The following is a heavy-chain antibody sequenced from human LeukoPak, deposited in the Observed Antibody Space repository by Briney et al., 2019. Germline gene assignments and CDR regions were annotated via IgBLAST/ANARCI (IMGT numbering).Heavy chain of an antibody. CDR1: GYTFTSYG. V-gene: IGHV1-18*01. Sequence: ASVKVSCKASGYTFTSYGISWVRQAPGQGLEGMGWISAYNGNTNYAQKLQGRVTMTTDTSTSTAYMELRSLRSDDTAVYYCARDQYCSSTSCYGGAFDIWGQGTMVTVSS. CDR2: ISAYNGNT. J-gene: IGHJ3*02. CDR3: ARDQYCSSTSCYGGAFDI. D-gene: IGHD2-2*01.